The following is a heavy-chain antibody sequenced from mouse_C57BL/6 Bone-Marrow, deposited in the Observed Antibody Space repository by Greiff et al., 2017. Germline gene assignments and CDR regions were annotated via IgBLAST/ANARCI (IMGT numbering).Heavy chain of an antibody. CDR1: GYTFTDYN. CDR3: ARTGAGAMDY. D-gene: IGHD4-1*01. Sequence: EVQLQQSGPELVKPGASVKIPCKASGYTFTDYNMDWVQQSHGKSLEWIGDINPYNGVSSSNQKFKGKATLTVDKSSSTAFMELRSLTSEDSAVYYCARTGAGAMDYWGQGTSVTVSS. CDR2: INPYNGVS. V-gene: IGHV1-18*01. J-gene: IGHJ4*01.